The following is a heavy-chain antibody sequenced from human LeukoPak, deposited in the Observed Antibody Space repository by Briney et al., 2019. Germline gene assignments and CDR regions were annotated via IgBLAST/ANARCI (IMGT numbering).Heavy chain of an antibody. CDR3: ARDVIAAASTSGFDY. Sequence: PGGSLRLSCAASGFTFSRYWMSWVRQAPGKGLEWVANIKEDGSEKYYVDSVEGRFTISRDNAKNSLYLQMNSLRDEDTAVYYCARDVIAAASTSGFDYWGQGTLVTVSS. V-gene: IGHV3-7*01. J-gene: IGHJ4*02. CDR1: GFTFSRYW. D-gene: IGHD6-13*01. CDR2: IKEDGSEK.